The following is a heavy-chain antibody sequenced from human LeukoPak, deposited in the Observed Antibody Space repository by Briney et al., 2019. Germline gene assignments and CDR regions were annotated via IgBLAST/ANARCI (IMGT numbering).Heavy chain of an antibody. J-gene: IGHJ4*02. CDR2: ISPYNGNT. V-gene: IGHV1-18*01. CDR1: GYTFTSQG. CDR3: ARSGFDIVVVPTTQGFDY. Sequence: ASVKVSCKASGYTFTSQGISWVRQAPGQGLEWMGWISPYNGNTNYAQELQGRVTMTTDTSTSTAYMELRSLRSDDTAVYFCARSGFDIVVVPTTQGFDYWGQGTLVTVSS. D-gene: IGHD2-2*01.